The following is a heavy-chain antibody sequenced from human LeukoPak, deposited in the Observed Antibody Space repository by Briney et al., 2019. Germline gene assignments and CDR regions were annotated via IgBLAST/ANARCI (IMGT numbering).Heavy chain of an antibody. D-gene: IGHD2-15*01. CDR3: ARAPVVVAATAYWYFDL. J-gene: IGHJ2*01. CDR1: GGSFSGYY. CDR2: INHSGST. V-gene: IGHV4-34*01. Sequence: SETLSLTCAVYGGSFSGYYWSWIRQPPGKGLGWIGEINHSGSTNYNPSLKSRVTISVDTSKNQFSLKLSSVTAADTAVYYCARAPVVVAATAYWYFDLWGRGTLVTVSS.